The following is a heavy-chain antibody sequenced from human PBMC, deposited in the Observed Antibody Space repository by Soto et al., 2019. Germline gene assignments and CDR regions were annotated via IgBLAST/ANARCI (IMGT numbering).Heavy chain of an antibody. D-gene: IGHD3-3*01. CDR2: INSGNGNT. CDR1: GYTFTNYV. CDR3: ARGLTIFGVVIGY. Sequence: ASVKVSCKTSGYTFTNYVVDWVRQAPGQGLEWMGWINSGNGNTKYSEKFQGRVTITRDTSASTAYMELNSLTSEDTAVYYCARGLTIFGVVIGYWGRGTLGTVS. V-gene: IGHV1-3*01. J-gene: IGHJ4*02.